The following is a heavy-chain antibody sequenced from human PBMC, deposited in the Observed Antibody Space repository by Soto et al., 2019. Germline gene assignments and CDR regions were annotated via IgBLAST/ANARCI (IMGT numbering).Heavy chain of an antibody. CDR3: ARDRAARDWFDP. CDR2: ISWNSGSI. CDR1: GFTFDDYA. Sequence: LRLSCAASGFTFDDYAMHWVRQAPGKGLEWVSGISWNSGSIGYADSVKGRFTISRDNAKNSLYLQMNSLRAEDTAVYYCARDRAARDWFDPWGQGTLVTVSS. V-gene: IGHV3-9*01. D-gene: IGHD6-6*01. J-gene: IGHJ5*02.